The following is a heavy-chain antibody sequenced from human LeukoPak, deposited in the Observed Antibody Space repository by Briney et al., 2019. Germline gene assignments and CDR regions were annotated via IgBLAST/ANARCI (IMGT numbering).Heavy chain of an antibody. J-gene: IGHJ5*02. CDR1: GGSISSGGYY. D-gene: IGHD2-2*01. CDR2: IYYSGST. CDR3: ARTCSSTSCYSTFDP. Sequence: PSQTLSLTCTVSGGSISSGGYYWSWIRQHPGKGLEWIGYIYYSGSTYYNPSLQSRVTISVDTSKNQFSLKLSSVTAADTAVYYCARTCSSTSCYSTFDPWGKGTLVTVSS. V-gene: IGHV4-31*03.